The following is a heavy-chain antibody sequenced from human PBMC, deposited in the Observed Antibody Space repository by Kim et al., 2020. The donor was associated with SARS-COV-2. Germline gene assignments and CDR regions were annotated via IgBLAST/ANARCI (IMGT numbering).Heavy chain of an antibody. CDR2: ISYDGSNK. J-gene: IGHJ4*02. CDR1: GFTFSSYG. V-gene: IGHV3-30*18. Sequence: GGSLRLSCAASGFTFSSYGMHWVRQAPGKGLEWVAVISYDGSNKYYADSVKGRFTISRDNSKNTLYLQMNSLRAEDTAVYYCAKDRGYSSSSPPYYFDYWGQGTLVTVSS. CDR3: AKDRGYSSSSPPYYFDY. D-gene: IGHD6-13*01.